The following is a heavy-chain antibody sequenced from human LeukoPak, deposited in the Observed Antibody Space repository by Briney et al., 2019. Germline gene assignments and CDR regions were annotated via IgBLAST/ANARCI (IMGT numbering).Heavy chain of an antibody. CDR3: ARENSYDAFDI. CDR1: GFTFSDYY. CDR2: ISSSGSTI. Sequence: GGSLRLSCAASGFTFSDYYMSWIRQAPGKGLEWVSYISSSGSTIYYADSVKGRFTISRDNAKNSLFLQMNSLRAKDTAVYYCARENSYDAFDIWGQGTMVTVSS. V-gene: IGHV3-11*01. J-gene: IGHJ3*02.